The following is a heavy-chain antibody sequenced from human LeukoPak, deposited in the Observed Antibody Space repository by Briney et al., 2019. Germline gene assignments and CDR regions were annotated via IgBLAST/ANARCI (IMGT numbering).Heavy chain of an antibody. J-gene: IGHJ6*01. CDR3: ARDLILRGYSGMDV. V-gene: IGHV3-30*04. D-gene: IGHD5-12*01. CDR2: ISYDGSNK. Sequence: GGSLRLSCAASGFTFSNYAMHWVRQAPGKGLEWVTVISYDGSNKYYADSVKGRFTISRDNSKNTLYLQMNSLRGEDTAVYYCARDLILRGYSGMDVWGQGTTVSVSS. CDR1: GFTFSNYA.